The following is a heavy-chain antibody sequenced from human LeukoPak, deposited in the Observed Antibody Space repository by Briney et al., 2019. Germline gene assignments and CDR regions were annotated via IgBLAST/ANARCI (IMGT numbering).Heavy chain of an antibody. D-gene: IGHD3-22*01. CDR3: AQRGVVIRVILVGFHKEAYYFDS. J-gene: IGHJ4*02. CDR2: ISDTGGRT. CDR1: GITLSNYG. V-gene: IGHV3-23*01. Sequence: PGGSLRLSCAVSGITLSNYGMTWVRQAPGKGLEWVAGISDTGGRTNYADSVKGRFTISRDNTKNTLYLQMNSLRAEDTAVYFCAQRGVVIRVILVGFHKEAYYFDSWGQGALVTVSS.